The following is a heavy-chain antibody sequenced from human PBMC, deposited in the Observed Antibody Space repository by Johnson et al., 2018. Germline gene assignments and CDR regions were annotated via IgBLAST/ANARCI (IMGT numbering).Heavy chain of an antibody. J-gene: IGHJ3*02. V-gene: IGHV1-46*01. CDR1: GYTFTSYY. Sequence: VQLVESGAEVRKPGASVKVSCKASGYTFTSYYIHWVRQAPGQGLEWMGIIDPSGGSTSYAQKLQGRVTMTRDTSTSTVHMELSSLRSEDTALYYWAREFYYPRRGAFDIWGQGTVVTFSS. CDR2: IDPSGGST. D-gene: IGHD3-22*01. CDR3: AREFYYPRRGAFDI.